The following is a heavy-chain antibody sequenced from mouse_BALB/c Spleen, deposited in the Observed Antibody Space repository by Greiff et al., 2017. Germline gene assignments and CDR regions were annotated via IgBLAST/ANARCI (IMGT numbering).Heavy chain of an antibody. CDR2: INPDSSTI. CDR3: ARLGSPFSMDY. V-gene: IGHV4-1*02. CDR1: GFDFSRYW. Sequence: EVKLQESGGGLVQPGGSLKLSCAASGFDFSRYWMSWVRQAPGKGLEWIGEINPDSSTINYTPSLKDKFIISRDNAKNTLYLQMSKVRSEDTALYYCARLGSPFSMDYWGQGTSVTVSS. J-gene: IGHJ4*01. D-gene: IGHD1-1*01.